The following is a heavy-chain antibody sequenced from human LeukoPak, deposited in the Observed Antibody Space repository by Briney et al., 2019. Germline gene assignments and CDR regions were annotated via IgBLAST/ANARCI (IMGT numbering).Heavy chain of an antibody. D-gene: IGHD1-14*01. CDR2: ISGSTRYI. Sequence: WGSLRLSCAASGFTFSDYTMNWVRQAPGKGLEWVSSISGSTRYIYYADSVKGRFTISRDNARNSLHLQMNSLRAEDTAVYYCARGTLNIPGEHGAFDYWGQGTLVTVSS. V-gene: IGHV3-21*01. J-gene: IGHJ4*02. CDR1: GFTFSDYT. CDR3: ARGTLNIPGEHGAFDY.